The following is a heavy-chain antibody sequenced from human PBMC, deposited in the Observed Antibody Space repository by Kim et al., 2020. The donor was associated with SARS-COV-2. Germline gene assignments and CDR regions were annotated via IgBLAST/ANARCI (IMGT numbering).Heavy chain of an antibody. CDR3: ARGTTDYYYGMDV. J-gene: IGHJ6*02. Sequence: YADSAKGRFTTSIDNSKNSLSLQRNSLSTEDPALYYCARGTTDYYYGMDVWGQGTTVTVSS. V-gene: IGHV3-43*01. D-gene: IGHD1-7*01.